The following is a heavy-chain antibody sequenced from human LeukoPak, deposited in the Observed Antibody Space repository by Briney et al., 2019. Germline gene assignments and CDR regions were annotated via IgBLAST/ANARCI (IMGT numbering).Heavy chain of an antibody. Sequence: GGSLRLSCAASGFTFSSFGMHGVRQAPGKGLEWVAFIRYDGSNKYYADSVKGRFTISRDDSKNTLSLQMNSLGVDDTAIYYCAKDLDHYGSYEDHWGQGTLVTVSS. D-gene: IGHD2-15*01. J-gene: IGHJ4*02. CDR2: IRYDGSNK. V-gene: IGHV3-30*02. CDR3: AKDLDHYGSYEDH. CDR1: GFTFSSFG.